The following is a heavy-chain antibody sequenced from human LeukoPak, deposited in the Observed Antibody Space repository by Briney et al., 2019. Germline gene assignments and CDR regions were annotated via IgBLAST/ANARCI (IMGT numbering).Heavy chain of an antibody. D-gene: IGHD5-18*01. Sequence: PSQTLSLTCTVSGGSISSGGYYWSWIRQHPGKGLEWIGYIYYSGSTYYNPSLKSRVTISVDTSKHQFSLKLSSVTAADTAVYYCARAPLRGIQLWSYYYYGMDVWGQGTTVTVSS. V-gene: IGHV4-31*03. CDR3: ARAPLRGIQLWSYYYYGMDV. CDR2: IYYSGST. CDR1: GGSISSGGYY. J-gene: IGHJ6*02.